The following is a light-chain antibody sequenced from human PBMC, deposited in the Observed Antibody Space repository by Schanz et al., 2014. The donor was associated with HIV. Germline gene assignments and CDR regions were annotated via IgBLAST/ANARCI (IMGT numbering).Light chain of an antibody. CDR3: QQYGSSPRT. V-gene: IGKV3-20*01. CDR1: QTVSNY. J-gene: IGKJ4*01. Sequence: EIVLTQSPATLSLSPGERATLSCRASQTVSNYLGWYQQKRDQPPRLVIYATSTRAAGIPDRFSGTGSGTDFTLTISRLEPEDYAVYYCQQYGSSPRTFGGGTKVEIK. CDR2: ATS.